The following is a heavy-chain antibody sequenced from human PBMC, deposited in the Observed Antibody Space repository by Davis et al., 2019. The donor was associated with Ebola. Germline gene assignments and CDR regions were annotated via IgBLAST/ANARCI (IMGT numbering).Heavy chain of an antibody. J-gene: IGHJ4*02. V-gene: IGHV6-1*01. CDR3: ASGWLRTYFDY. D-gene: IGHD5-12*01. CDR1: GDSSAINSAG. Sequence: PSETLSLTCAISGDSSAINSAGWNWSRQSPSRGLEWLGRTYYNSKWFHDYAPSVKTRITINADTSKNLFSLQLSSVTPEDTAVYYCASGWLRTYFDYWGQGALVTVSS. CDR2: TYYNSKWFH.